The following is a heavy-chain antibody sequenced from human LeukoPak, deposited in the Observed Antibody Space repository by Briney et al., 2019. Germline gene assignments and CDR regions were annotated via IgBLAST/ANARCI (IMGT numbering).Heavy chain of an antibody. CDR2: INPSGGST. CDR3: ARDQVQDCSSTSCYKGRYYYYMGV. V-gene: IGHV1-46*01. D-gene: IGHD2-2*02. CDR1: GYTFTSYY. Sequence: ASVKVSCKASGYTFTSYYTHWVRQAPGQGLEWMGIINPSGGSTSYAQKFQGRVTMTMDMSTSTVYMELSSLRSDNTDVYYCARDQVQDCSSTSCYKGRYYYYMGVWGKGTTVTVSS. J-gene: IGHJ6*03.